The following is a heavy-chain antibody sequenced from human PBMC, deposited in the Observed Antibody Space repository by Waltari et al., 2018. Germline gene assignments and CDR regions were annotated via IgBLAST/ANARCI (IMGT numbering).Heavy chain of an antibody. J-gene: IGHJ6*02. Sequence: QVQLQESGPGLVKPSETLSLTCPVSGGSISSYYWSWLRQPPGTGLACSGYIYYSGRDNHNPALKGRGTISGDTSKNQFARKRSSVTAADTAVYDCARVTTMVRGVIGYYYGMDVWGQGTTVTVSS. D-gene: IGHD3-10*01. CDR3: ARVTTMVRGVIGYYYGMDV. CDR2: IYYSGRD. CDR1: GGSISSYY. V-gene: IGHV4-59*01.